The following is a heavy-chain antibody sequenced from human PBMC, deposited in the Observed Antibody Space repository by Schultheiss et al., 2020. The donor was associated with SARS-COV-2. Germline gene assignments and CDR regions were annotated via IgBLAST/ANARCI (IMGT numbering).Heavy chain of an antibody. CDR1: GGSVSSGSFY. V-gene: IGHV4-61*01. D-gene: IGHD3-3*01. Sequence: SETLSLTCTVSGGSVSSGSFYWSWIRQPPGKGLEWIGYIYYSGSTNYNPSLKSRVTISVDTSKNQFSLKLSSVTAADTAVYYCARDKSGYPENWFDPWGQGTLVTVSS. CDR3: ARDKSGYPENWFDP. J-gene: IGHJ5*02. CDR2: IYYSGST.